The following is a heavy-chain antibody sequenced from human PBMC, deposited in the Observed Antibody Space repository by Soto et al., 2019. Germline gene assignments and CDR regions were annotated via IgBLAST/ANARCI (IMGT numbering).Heavy chain of an antibody. J-gene: IGHJ4*02. D-gene: IGHD1-1*01. CDR1: GFTFSIYA. V-gene: IGHV3-23*01. Sequence: GGSLRLSCAASGFTFSIYALSWVRQAPGKGLEWVSAISGSGGSTYYADSVKGRFTISRDNSQNTLYLQMNSLRAEDTAVYYCANIFDWKYFDYWGQGTLVTVSS. CDR3: ANIFDWKYFDY. CDR2: ISGSGGST.